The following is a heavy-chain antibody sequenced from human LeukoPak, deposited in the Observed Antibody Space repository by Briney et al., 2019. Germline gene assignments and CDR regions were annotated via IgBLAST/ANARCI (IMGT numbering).Heavy chain of an antibody. J-gene: IGHJ5*02. D-gene: IGHD1-26*01. CDR1: GFTFSTYA. CDR2: ISGSGTSA. Sequence: GGSLRLSCAASGFTFSTYAMSWVRQAPGKGLEWVSTISGSGTSAYYADSVKGRSTVSSDSSKSTMYLQMNSLSGGDTAVYYCAKNSGSRFGWFDPWGQGTLVTVSS. CDR3: AKNSGSRFGWFDP. V-gene: IGHV3-23*01.